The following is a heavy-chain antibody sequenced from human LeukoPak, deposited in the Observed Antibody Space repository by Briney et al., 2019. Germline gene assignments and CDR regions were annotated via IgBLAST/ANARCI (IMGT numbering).Heavy chain of an antibody. D-gene: IGHD5-18*01. J-gene: IGHJ4*02. CDR3: ARQFRGYSYGFSDY. CDR1: GGSISSSSYY. V-gene: IGHV4-39*01. CDR2: IYYNGST. Sequence: SETLSLTCTVSGGSISSSSYYWGWIRQPPGKGLEWIGSIYYNGSTYYNPSLKSRVTISVDTSKNQFSLKLSSVTAADTAVYYCARQFRGYSYGFSDYWGQGTLVTVSS.